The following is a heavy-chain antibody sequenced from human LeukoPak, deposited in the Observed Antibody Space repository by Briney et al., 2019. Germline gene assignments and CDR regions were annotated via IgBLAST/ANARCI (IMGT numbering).Heavy chain of an antibody. CDR2: ISSYSSYI. D-gene: IGHD3-22*01. V-gene: IGHV3-21*01. Sequence: GGSLRLSCAASGFTFSSYSMNWVRQAPGKGLEGVSSISSYSSYIYYADSVKGRSTISRDNAKNSLYLQMNSLRAEDTAVYYCARAIRGRGYDDAFDIWGQGTMVTVSP. CDR1: GFTFSSYS. CDR3: ARAIRGRGYDDAFDI. J-gene: IGHJ3*02.